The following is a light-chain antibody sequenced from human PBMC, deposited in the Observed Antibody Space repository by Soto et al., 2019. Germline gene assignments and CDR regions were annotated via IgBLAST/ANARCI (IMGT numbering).Light chain of an antibody. CDR1: SCDFGKYDA. J-gene: IGLJ2*01. CDR3: CSYTDLDSVV. CDR2: EVT. Sequence: QSALAQPASVSGSPGQSITISCSGTSCDFGKYDAVSWYQQHPGKAPKFIIYEVTKRPSGISDRFSGSKSGNTASLTISGLQAEDEAHYYCCSYTDLDSVVFGGGTKVTVL. V-gene: IGLV2-23*02.